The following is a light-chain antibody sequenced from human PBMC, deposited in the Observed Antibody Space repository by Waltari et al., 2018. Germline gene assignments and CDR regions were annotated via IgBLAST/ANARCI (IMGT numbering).Light chain of an antibody. Sequence: EIVLTQSPATLSLSPGERATLSCRASQSISSHLAWYKQKPGQAPRLLVFDASNRATGIPARFSGAGSGTDFTLSITTLEPEDFAVYYCQHRSDWPWTFGQGTKVEFK. V-gene: IGKV3-11*01. CDR1: QSISSH. CDR2: DAS. CDR3: QHRSDWPWT. J-gene: IGKJ1*01.